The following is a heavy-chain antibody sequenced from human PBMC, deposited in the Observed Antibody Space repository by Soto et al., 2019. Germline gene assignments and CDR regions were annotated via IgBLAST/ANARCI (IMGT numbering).Heavy chain of an antibody. CDR3: ARGGGTLDY. J-gene: IGHJ4*02. CDR2: IKPRDGNT. V-gene: IGHV1-46*01. Sequence: QVQLVQSGAEVKKSGASVRVTCEASGYTFISYSMYWVRQAPGQGLEWMGMIKPRDGNTLYAQNFQGRVTMTRDTSTRTVYMELSSLSSEDTALYYCARGGGTLDYWGQGTLVTVSS. CDR1: GYTFISYS.